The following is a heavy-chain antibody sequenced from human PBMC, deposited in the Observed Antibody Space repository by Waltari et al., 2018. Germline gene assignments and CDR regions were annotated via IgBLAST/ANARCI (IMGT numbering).Heavy chain of an antibody. CDR3: ARGHGRAVAASFDY. Sequence: QVQLQQWGAGLLKPSETLSLTCAVYGGSFSGYYWSWIRQPPGKGLEWIGEINHSGSTNYNPSLKSRVTISVDTSKNQFSLKLSSVTAADTAVYYCARGHGRAVAASFDYWGQGTTVTVSS. CDR2: INHSGST. J-gene: IGHJ4*03. CDR1: GGSFSGYY. D-gene: IGHD6-19*01. V-gene: IGHV4-34*01.